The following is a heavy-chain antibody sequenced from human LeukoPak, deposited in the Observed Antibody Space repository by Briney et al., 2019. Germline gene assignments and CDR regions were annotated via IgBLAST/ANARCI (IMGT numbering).Heavy chain of an antibody. J-gene: IGHJ6*02. V-gene: IGHV1-69*13. CDR2: IIPIFGTA. Sequence: SVKVSCKASGGTFSSYAISWVRQAPGQGLEWMGGIIPIFGTANYAQKFQGRVTITADESTSTAYMELSSLRSEDTAVYYCARDRYSYVSFASGYGMDVWGQGTTVTVSS. CDR3: ARDRYSYVSFASGYGMDV. CDR1: GGTFSSYA. D-gene: IGHD5-18*01.